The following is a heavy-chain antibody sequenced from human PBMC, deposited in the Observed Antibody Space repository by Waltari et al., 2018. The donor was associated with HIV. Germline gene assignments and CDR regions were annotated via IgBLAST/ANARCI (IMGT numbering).Heavy chain of an antibody. CDR3: ARALVGVTKTPWFAP. CDR1: GYSFSSYA. D-gene: IGHD1-26*01. Sequence: QVQLVQSGSELKKPGASVKVSCKASGYSFSSYAINWVRQAPGQGLEWMGWINPSIGNPTYVQGFTRRCVFSLDTSVSTAYLQISSLKSEDTAVYFCARALVGVTKTPWFAPWGQGTLVTVSS. CDR2: INPSIGNP. J-gene: IGHJ5*02. V-gene: IGHV7-4-1*02.